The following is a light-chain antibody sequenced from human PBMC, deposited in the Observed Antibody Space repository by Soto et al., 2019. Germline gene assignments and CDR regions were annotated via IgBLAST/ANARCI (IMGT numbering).Light chain of an antibody. CDR2: KVS. CDR3: MQETHWPIT. Sequence: DVVMTQSPRALPATPGRPAPLSCSSNQRLVHSDGIAYFSWFQQRPGRSPRRLIYKVSNRDSGVPARFSGSGSGTDFALNISRVEAEEVGVYYCMQETHWPITFGQGTKVEIK. CDR1: QRLVHSDGIAY. V-gene: IGKV2-30*02. J-gene: IGKJ5*01.